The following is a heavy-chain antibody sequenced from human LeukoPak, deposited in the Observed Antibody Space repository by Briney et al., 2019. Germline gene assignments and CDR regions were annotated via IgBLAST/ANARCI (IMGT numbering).Heavy chain of an antibody. CDR2: MNPNSGNT. CDR1: GYTFTDYY. Sequence: GASVKVSCKASGYTFTDYYMHWVRQAPGQGLEWMGWMNPNSGNTGYAQKFQGRVTMTRNTSISTVYMELSSLRSEDMAVYYCARDRAPKTVTSEVDAFDIWGQGTMVTVSS. J-gene: IGHJ3*02. V-gene: IGHV1-8*02. D-gene: IGHD4-17*01. CDR3: ARDRAPKTVTSEVDAFDI.